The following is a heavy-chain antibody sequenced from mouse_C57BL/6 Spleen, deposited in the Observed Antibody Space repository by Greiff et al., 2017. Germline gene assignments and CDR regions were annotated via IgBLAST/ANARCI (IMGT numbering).Heavy chain of an antibody. Sequence: EVMLVESGGGLVKPGGSLKLSCAASGFTFSDYGMHWVRQAPEKGLEWVAYISSGSSTIYYADTVKGRFTISRDNAKNTLFLQMTSLRSEDTAMYYCARVRHYYAMDYWGQGTSVTVSS. CDR3: ARVRHYYAMDY. V-gene: IGHV5-17*01. J-gene: IGHJ4*01. CDR2: ISSGSSTI. D-gene: IGHD2-14*01. CDR1: GFTFSDYG.